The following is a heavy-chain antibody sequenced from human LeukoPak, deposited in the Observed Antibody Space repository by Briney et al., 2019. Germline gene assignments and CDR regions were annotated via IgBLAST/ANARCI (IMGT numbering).Heavy chain of an antibody. CDR2: ISSGSTYI. V-gene: IGHV3-21*04. CDR3: AKLAIVGATTVYYYYMDV. Sequence: PGGSLRLSCAASGFTLISYTMHWVRQAPGKGLEWVSSISSGSTYIYYADSVKGRFTISRDNARNSLSLQMNSLRAEDTAVYYCAKLAIVGATTVYYYYMDVWGKGTTVTISS. J-gene: IGHJ6*03. D-gene: IGHD1-26*01. CDR1: GFTLISYT.